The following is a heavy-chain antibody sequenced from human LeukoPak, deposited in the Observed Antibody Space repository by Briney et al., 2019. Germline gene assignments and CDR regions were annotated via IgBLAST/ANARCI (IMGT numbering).Heavy chain of an antibody. Sequence: GASVKVSCKASGYTFTGHYMHWVRQAPGQGLEWMGWINPNSGGTNYAQKFQGRVTMTRDTSISTAYMELSRLRSDDTAVYYCARGDIVVVVAPTSWGQGTLVTVSS. CDR2: INPNSGGT. J-gene: IGHJ5*02. D-gene: IGHD2-15*01. CDR3: ARGDIVVVVAPTS. V-gene: IGHV1-2*02. CDR1: GYTFTGHY.